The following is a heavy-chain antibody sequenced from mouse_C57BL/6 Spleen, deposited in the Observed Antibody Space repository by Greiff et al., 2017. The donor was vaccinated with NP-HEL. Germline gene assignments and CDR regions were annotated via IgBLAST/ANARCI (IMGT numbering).Heavy chain of an antibody. J-gene: IGHJ1*03. D-gene: IGHD1-1*01. Sequence: QVQLQQSGAELVRPGTSVKVSCKASGYAFTNYLIEWVKQRPGQGLEWIGVINPGSGGTNYNEKFKGKATLTADKSSSTAYMQLSSLTSEDSAVYVCARDYGSSYGYFDVWGTGTTVTVSS. CDR3: ARDYGSSYGYFDV. CDR1: GYAFTNYL. CDR2: INPGSGGT. V-gene: IGHV1-54*01.